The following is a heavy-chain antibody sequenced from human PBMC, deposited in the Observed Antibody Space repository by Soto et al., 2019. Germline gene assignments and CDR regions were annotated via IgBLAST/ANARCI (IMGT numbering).Heavy chain of an antibody. CDR2: ISWNSGSI. D-gene: IGHD3-3*01. CDR1: GFTFDDYA. CDR3: AKDAVYYDFWSGFEH. V-gene: IGHV3-9*01. J-gene: IGHJ1*01. Sequence: SLRLSCAASGFTFDDYAMHWVRQAPGKGLEWVSGISWNSGSIGYADSVKGRFTISRDNAKNSLYLQMNSLRAEDTALYYCAKDAVYYDFWSGFEHWGQGTLVTVS.